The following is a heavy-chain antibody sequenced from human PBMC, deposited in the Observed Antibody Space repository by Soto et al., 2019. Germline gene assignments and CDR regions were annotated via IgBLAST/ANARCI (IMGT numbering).Heavy chain of an antibody. CDR1: GFTFSSYG. J-gene: IGHJ6*02. Sequence: PGGSLRLSCAASGFTFSSYGMHWVRQAPGKGLEWVAVISYDGSNKYYADSVKGRFTISRDNSKNTLYLQMNSLRAEDTAVYYFAKEGRFWSGYSYYYYGMDVWGQGTTVTVSS. CDR3: AKEGRFWSGYSYYYYGMDV. D-gene: IGHD3-3*01. V-gene: IGHV3-30*18. CDR2: ISYDGSNK.